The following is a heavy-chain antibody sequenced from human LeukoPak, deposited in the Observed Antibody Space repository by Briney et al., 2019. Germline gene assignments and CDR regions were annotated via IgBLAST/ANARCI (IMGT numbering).Heavy chain of an antibody. CDR1: GGSISSSTYY. CDR3: AREPTLGSLWAFDI. Sequence: SETLSLTCTVSGGSISSSTYYWGWIRQSPGKGLEWIGSIYYSGSSGSTYYNPSLKSRVTISVDTSKNQFSLKLSSVTAADTAVYYCAREPTLGSLWAFDIWGQGTMVTVSS. CDR2: IYYSGSSGST. D-gene: IGHD2/OR15-2a*01. J-gene: IGHJ3*02. V-gene: IGHV4-39*02.